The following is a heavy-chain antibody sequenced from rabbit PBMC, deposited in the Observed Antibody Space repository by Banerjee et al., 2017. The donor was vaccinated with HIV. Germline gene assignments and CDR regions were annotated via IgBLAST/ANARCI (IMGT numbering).Heavy chain of an antibody. J-gene: IGHJ4*01. CDR3: ARGDGYGDPLNL. CDR1: GFTFSSSYW. D-gene: IGHD2-1*01. Sequence: QEQLEKSGGDLVKPEGSLTLTCTASGFTFSSSYWICWVRQAPGKGLEWIACIYAGSSGSTYYASWAKGRFTISKTSSTTVTLQMTSLTAADTATYFCARGDGYGDPLNLWGQGTLVTVS. V-gene: IGHV1S45*01. CDR2: IYAGSSGST.